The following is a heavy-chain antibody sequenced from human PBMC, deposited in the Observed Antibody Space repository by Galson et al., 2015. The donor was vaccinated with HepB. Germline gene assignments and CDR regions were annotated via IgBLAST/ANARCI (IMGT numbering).Heavy chain of an antibody. V-gene: IGHV3-30*02. D-gene: IGHD3-10*01. CDR2: IRYDGSNK. J-gene: IGHJ4*02. CDR1: GFTFSSYG. Sequence: SLRLSCAASGFTFSSYGMHWVRQAPGKGLEWVAFIRYDGSNKYYADSVKGRFTISRDNSKNTLYLQMNSLRAEDTAVYYCAKAKVRGVIISYWGQGTLVTVSS. CDR3: AKAKVRGVIISY.